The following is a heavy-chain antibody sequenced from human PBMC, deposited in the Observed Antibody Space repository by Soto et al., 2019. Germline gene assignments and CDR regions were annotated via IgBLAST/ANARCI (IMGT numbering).Heavy chain of an antibody. CDR1: GYTFTSYY. CDR3: ASPYCISTSCYYSRYAFYI. Sequence: ASVKVSCKASGYTFTSYYMHWVRQAPGQGLEWMGIINPSGGSTSYAQKFQGRVTMTRDTSTSTVYMELSSLRSEDTAVYYCASPYCISTSCYYSRYAFYIWGQRTMVTVSS. J-gene: IGHJ3*02. CDR2: INPSGGST. V-gene: IGHV1-46*01. D-gene: IGHD2-2*01.